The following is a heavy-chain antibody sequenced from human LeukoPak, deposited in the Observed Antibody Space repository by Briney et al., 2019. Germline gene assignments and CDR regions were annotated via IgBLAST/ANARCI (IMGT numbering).Heavy chain of an antibody. CDR1: GFTFSDYY. D-gene: IGHD5-12*01. Sequence: GGSLRLSCAASGFTFSDYYMSWVRQAPGKGPEWVSYIKSGGSNRYYADSVRGRFTISRDNAKNSLYLQMNGLRAEDTAVYYCARAPDLFNADIVAANPDYWGQGPVATASS. CDR2: IKSGGSNR. V-gene: IGHV3-11*04. CDR3: ARAPDLFNADIVAANPDY. J-gene: IGHJ4*02.